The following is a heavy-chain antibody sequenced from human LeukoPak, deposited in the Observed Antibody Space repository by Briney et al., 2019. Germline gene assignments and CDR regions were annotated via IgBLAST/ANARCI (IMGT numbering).Heavy chain of an antibody. Sequence: PSETLSLTCTVSGGSISNYYWSWVRQPPGKGLEWIGYIYYSGSTNYNPSLRSRVTISVDTSKSQFSLNLRFVTAADTAVYYCARHRYSGSFSSDYWGQGTLVTVSS. J-gene: IGHJ4*02. CDR1: GGSISNYY. V-gene: IGHV4-59*08. CDR3: ARHRYSGSFSSDY. CDR2: IYYSGST. D-gene: IGHD1-26*01.